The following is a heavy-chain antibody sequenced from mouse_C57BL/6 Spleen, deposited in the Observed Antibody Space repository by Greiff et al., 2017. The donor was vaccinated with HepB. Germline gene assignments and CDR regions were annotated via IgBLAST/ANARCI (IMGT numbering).Heavy chain of an antibody. D-gene: IGHD1-1*01. J-gene: IGHJ4*01. CDR2: IDPENGGT. Sequence: EVQLQQSGAELVRPGASVKLSCTASGFNIKDDYMHWVKQRPEQGLEWIGWIDPENGGTEYASKFQGKATITAETSSNPAYLQRSSRTSEDTAVYYCTTGTTVVATRAMDYWGQGTSVTVSS. CDR3: TTGTTVVATRAMDY. CDR1: GFNIKDDY. V-gene: IGHV14-4*01.